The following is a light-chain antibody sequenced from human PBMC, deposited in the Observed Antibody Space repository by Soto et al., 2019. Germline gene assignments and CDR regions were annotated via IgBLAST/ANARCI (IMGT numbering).Light chain of an antibody. CDR3: QQYGTSFT. V-gene: IGKV3-20*01. J-gene: IGKJ4*01. CDR2: GAS. Sequence: IVLTQSPGTLSLSPGERATLSCRASQSVSSNYLAWYQQKPGQAPRLLIYGASTRATGIPDRFSGSGSGTDFPLTICSLEPEDVAVSYGQQYGTSFTFGGGTKVEIK. CDR1: QSVSSNY.